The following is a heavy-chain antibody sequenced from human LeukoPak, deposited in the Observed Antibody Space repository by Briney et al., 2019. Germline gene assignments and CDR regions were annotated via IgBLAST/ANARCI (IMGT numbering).Heavy chain of an antibody. D-gene: IGHD3-16*01. CDR3: ARGLPRRLYAFDI. CDR2: INPNSGGT. CDR1: GYTFTGYY. Sequence: GASVKVFCKASGYTFTGYYMHWVRQAPGQGLEWMGWINPNSGGTNYAQKFQGRVTMTRDTSISTAYMELSRLRSDDTAVYYCARGLPRRLYAFDIWGQGTMVTVSS. V-gene: IGHV1-2*02. J-gene: IGHJ3*02.